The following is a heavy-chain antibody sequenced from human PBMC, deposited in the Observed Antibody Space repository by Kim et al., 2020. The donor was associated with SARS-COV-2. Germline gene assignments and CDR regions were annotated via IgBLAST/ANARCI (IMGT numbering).Heavy chain of an antibody. Sequence: SVKVSCKASGGTFSSYAISWVRQAPGQGLEWMGGIIPIFGTANYAQKFQGRVTITADESTSTAYMELSSLRSEDTAVYYCARDTREYYDFWSGYYTGIYFDYWGQGTLVTVSS. J-gene: IGHJ4*02. V-gene: IGHV1-69*13. CDR3: ARDTREYYDFWSGYYTGIYFDY. D-gene: IGHD3-3*01. CDR2: IIPIFGTA. CDR1: GGTFSSYA.